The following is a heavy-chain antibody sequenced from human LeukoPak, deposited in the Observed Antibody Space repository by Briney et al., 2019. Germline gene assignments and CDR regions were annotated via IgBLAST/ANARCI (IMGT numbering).Heavy chain of an antibody. CDR2: IYYSGST. CDR3: ARGIAPPVLRYFDWSQPYYFDY. Sequence: PSETLSLTCTVSGGSISSSSYYWGWIRQPPGKGLEWIGSIYYSGSTYYNPSLKSRVTISVDTSKNQFSLKLSSVTAADTAVYYCARGIAPPVLRYFDWSQPYYFDYWGQGTLVTVSS. V-gene: IGHV4-39*07. J-gene: IGHJ4*02. CDR1: GGSISSSSYY. D-gene: IGHD3-9*01.